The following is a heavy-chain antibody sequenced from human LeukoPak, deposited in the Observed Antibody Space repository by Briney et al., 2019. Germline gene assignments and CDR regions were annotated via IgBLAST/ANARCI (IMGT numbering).Heavy chain of an antibody. Sequence: SETLSLTCAVYGGSFSGYYWSWIRQPPGKGLEWIGEINHSGSTNYNPSLKSRVTISVDTSKNQFSLKLSSVTAADTAVYYCARGRITTSRGLFCWGQGTLVTVSS. D-gene: IGHD3-3*01. CDR2: INHSGST. J-gene: IGHJ4*02. CDR1: GGSFSGYY. CDR3: ARGRITTSRGLFC. V-gene: IGHV4-34*01.